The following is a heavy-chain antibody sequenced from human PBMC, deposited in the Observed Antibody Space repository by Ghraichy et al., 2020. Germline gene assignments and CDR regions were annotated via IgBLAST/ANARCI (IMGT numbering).Heavy chain of an antibody. V-gene: IGHV3-23*01. CDR2: ISGSGGST. CDR3: AKDLTSYSDLVDAFDI. CDR1: GFTFSSYA. D-gene: IGHD1-26*01. J-gene: IGHJ3*02. Sequence: GESLNISCAASGFTFSSYAMSWVRQAPGKGLEWVSAISGSGGSTYYADSVKGRFTISRDNSKNTLYLQMNSLRAEDTAVYYCAKDLTSYSDLVDAFDIWGQGRMVTVAS.